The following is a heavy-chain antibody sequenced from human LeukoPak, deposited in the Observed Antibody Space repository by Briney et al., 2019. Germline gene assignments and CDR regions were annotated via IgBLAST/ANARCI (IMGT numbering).Heavy chain of an antibody. V-gene: IGHV3-30*01. CDR1: GFTFSSYA. CDR2: ISYDGSNK. CDR3: ARDPYYYGSGSYLTSNFDY. D-gene: IGHD3-10*01. Sequence: GRSLRLSCAASGFTFSSYAMHWVRQAPGKGLEWVAVISYDGSNKYYADSVKGRFTISRDNSKNTLYLQMNSLRAEDTAVHYCARDPYYYGSGSYLTSNFDYWGQGTLVTVSS. J-gene: IGHJ4*02.